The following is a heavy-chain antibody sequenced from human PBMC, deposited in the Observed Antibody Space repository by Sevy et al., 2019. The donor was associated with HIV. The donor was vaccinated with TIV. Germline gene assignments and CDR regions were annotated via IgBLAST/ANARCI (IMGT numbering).Heavy chain of an antibody. CDR3: AKVDRSGYYQYYYGMDV. CDR1: GFTFDDYA. Sequence: GGSLRLSCAASGFTFDDYAMHWVRQAPGKGLEWVSGISWNSGSIGNADSVKGRFTISRDNAKNSLYLQMNSLRAEDTALYYCAKVDRSGYYQYYYGMDVWGQGTTVTVSS. D-gene: IGHD3-22*01. V-gene: IGHV3-9*01. J-gene: IGHJ6*02. CDR2: ISWNSGSI.